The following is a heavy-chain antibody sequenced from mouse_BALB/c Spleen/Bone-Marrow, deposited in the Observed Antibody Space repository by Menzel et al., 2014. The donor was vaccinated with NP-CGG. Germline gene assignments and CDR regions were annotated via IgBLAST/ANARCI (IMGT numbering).Heavy chain of an antibody. CDR2: INPSNGGT. Sequence: VQRVESGAELVKPGASVKLSCKASGYTFTSYYMYWVKQRPGQGLEWIGGINPSNGGTNFNEKFKSKATLTVDKSSSPAFMQLSSLTSEDSAVYYCTRDHYYYGSSYWYLDVWGAGTTVTVSS. D-gene: IGHD1-1*01. J-gene: IGHJ1*01. V-gene: IGHV1S81*02. CDR1: GYTFTSYY. CDR3: TRDHYYYGSSYWYLDV.